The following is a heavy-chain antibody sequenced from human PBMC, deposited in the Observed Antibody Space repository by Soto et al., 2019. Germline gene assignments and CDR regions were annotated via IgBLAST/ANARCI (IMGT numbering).Heavy chain of an antibody. CDR1: GYTFTSYY. V-gene: IGHV1-46*01. CDR2: INPSGGST. D-gene: IGHD3-3*01. Sequence: ASVKLSCTASGYTFTSYYMHWVRQAPGQGLEWMGIINPSGGSTSYAQKFQGRVTMTRDTSTSTVYMELSSLRSEDTAVYYCASSSSGYYKPGFDYWGQGTLVTVSS. CDR3: ASSSSGYYKPGFDY. J-gene: IGHJ4*02.